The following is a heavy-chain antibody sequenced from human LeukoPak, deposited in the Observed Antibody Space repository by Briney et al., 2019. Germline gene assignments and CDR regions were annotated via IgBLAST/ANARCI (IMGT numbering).Heavy chain of an antibody. V-gene: IGHV3-21*01. J-gene: IGHJ4*02. D-gene: IGHD4-11*01. CDR2: ISGSSSYI. Sequence: GGSLRLSCAASGFTFSSYSMNWVRQAPGKGLEWVSSISGSSSYIYYADSVKGRFTISRDNAKNSLYLQMDSLRAEDTAVYYCARDVATLTTNAYWGQGTLVTVSS. CDR1: GFTFSSYS. CDR3: ARDVATLTTNAY.